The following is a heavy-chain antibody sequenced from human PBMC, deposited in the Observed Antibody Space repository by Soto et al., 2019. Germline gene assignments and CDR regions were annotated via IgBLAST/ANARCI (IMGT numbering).Heavy chain of an antibody. J-gene: IGHJ5*02. CDR1: GGSVTSSTSS. CDR3: ARQPTGYPNWFDA. CDR2: IFYGHGT. V-gene: IGHV4-39*01. D-gene: IGHD3-9*01. Sequence: QVQLQESGPGLVNPSETLSLTCTVSGGSVTSSTSSWAWVRQPTGKGLHWIGTIFYGHGTYYNPSLESRATISLDTAKIQVSLELTSVTAADTAVYYCARQPTGYPNWFDAWGRGILVIVSS.